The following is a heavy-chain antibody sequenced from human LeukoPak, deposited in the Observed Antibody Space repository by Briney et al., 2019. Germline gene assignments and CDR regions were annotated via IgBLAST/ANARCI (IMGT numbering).Heavy chain of an antibody. V-gene: IGHV3-23*01. Sequence: GRSLRLSCAASGFTFSSYAMHWVRQAPGKGLEWVSAISGSGGSTYYADSVKGRFTISRDNSKNTMCLQMSSLRAEDTAVYYCAKSRGRTIFDPFDIWGQGTMVTVSS. D-gene: IGHD3-3*01. J-gene: IGHJ3*02. CDR1: GFTFSSYA. CDR2: ISGSGGST. CDR3: AKSRGRTIFDPFDI.